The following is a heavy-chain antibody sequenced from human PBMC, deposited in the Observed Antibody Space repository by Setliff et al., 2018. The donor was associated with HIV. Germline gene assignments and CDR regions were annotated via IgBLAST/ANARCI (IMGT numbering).Heavy chain of an antibody. Sequence: SVKVSCKASGGTFSSYAISWVRQAPGQGLEWMGGIIPIFGTANYAQKFQGRVTITADESTSTAYMELSSLRSEDTAVYYCARDRSYYNFWSGYPYYFDYWGQGTLVTVLL. V-gene: IGHV1-69*13. D-gene: IGHD3-3*01. CDR2: IIPIFGTA. J-gene: IGHJ4*02. CDR1: GGTFSSYA. CDR3: ARDRSYYNFWSGYPYYFDY.